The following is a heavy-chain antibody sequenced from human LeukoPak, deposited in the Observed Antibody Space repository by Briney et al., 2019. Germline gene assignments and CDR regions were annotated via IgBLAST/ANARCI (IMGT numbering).Heavy chain of an antibody. Sequence: GESLRLSCAASGFTFSSYSMAWVRQAPGKGLEWVSSINSGSSHRIYADSVKGRFTISRDNAKNSLYLQMNSLRAEDTAVYYCAREEVTYCSITSCYSGVDYWGQGTLVTVSS. V-gene: IGHV3-21*01. CDR1: GFTFSSYS. CDR2: INSGSSHR. CDR3: AREEVTYCSITSCYSGVDY. J-gene: IGHJ4*02. D-gene: IGHD2-2*01.